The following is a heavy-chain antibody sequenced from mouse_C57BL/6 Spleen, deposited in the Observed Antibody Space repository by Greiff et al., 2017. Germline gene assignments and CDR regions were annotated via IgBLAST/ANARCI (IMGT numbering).Heavy chain of an antibody. CDR2: IDPENGDT. CDR3: TTGGITTVVFDY. V-gene: IGHV14-4*01. Sequence: EVQRVESGAELVRPGASVKLSCTASGFNIKDDYMHWVKQRPEQGLEWIGWIDPENGDTEYASKFQGKATITADTSSNTAYLQLSSLTSEDTAVYYCTTGGITTVVFDYWGQGTTLTVSS. CDR1: GFNIKDDY. J-gene: IGHJ2*01. D-gene: IGHD1-1*01.